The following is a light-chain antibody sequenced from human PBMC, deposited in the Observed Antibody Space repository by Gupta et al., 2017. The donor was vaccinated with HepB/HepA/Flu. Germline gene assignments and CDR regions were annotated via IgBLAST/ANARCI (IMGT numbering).Light chain of an antibody. V-gene: IGKV3-15*01. CDR1: QSVRTR. J-gene: IGKJ5*01. Sequence: EIVMTQSPATLSVSPGDRATLSCRASQSVRTRLACYQQRPGQSPRVLIYDASTRATGIPARFSGSGSGTEFTLPISSLQSEDVAVYYCQQYNQRRAISFGQGTRLEIK. CDR3: QQYNQRRAIS. CDR2: DAS.